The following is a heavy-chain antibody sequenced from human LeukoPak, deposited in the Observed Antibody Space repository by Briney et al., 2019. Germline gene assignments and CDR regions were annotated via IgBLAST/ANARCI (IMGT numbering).Heavy chain of an antibody. CDR3: TRPGIAAAGDY. J-gene: IGHJ4*02. D-gene: IGHD6-13*01. CDR1: GFTFSGSA. CDR2: IRSKANSYAT. V-gene: IGHV3-73*01. Sequence: GGSLRLSCAASGFTFSGSAMHWVRQASGKGLEWVGRIRSKANSYATAYAASVKGRFTMSKAHSQNTAQLQMNSRQTEGTGVYYCTRPGIAAAGDYWGQGTLVTV.